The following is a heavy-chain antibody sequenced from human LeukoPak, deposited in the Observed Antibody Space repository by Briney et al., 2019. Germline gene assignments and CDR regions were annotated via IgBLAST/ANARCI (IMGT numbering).Heavy chain of an antibody. Sequence: PGGSLRLSCAASGFTFSSYWMSWVRQAPGKGLEWVANIKQDGSEKYYVDSVKGRFTISRDNAKNSLYLQMNSLRAEDTAVYYCAREAPGDTAMARGDYFDYWGQGTLVTVSS. CDR3: AREAPGDTAMARGDYFDY. J-gene: IGHJ4*02. CDR1: GFTFSSYW. CDR2: IKQDGSEK. D-gene: IGHD5-18*01. V-gene: IGHV3-7*01.